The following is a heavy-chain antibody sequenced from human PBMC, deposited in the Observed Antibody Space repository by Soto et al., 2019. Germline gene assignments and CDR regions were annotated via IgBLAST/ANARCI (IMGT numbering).Heavy chain of an antibody. Sequence: PGGSLRLSCVASGFKFSSYALTWVRQAPGKGLEWVSVISGSSYIYYADSVKGRFTISRDNAKNSLYLQMNSLRVEDTAVYYCARDDPSSSRPIDYWGQGTLVTVSS. CDR1: GFKFSSYA. V-gene: IGHV3-21*01. CDR3: ARDDPSSSRPIDY. CDR2: ISGSSYI. D-gene: IGHD6-6*01. J-gene: IGHJ4*02.